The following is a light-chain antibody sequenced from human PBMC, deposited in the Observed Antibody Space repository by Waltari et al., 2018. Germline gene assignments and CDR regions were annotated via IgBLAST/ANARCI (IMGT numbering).Light chain of an antibody. CDR2: EGS. CDR3: CSYAGSSTCV. Sequence: QSALTQPVSVSGSPGQSITISCTGTSSDVGSYNLVSWYQQHPGKAPKLMIYEGSKRPSGVSNRFSGSKSGNTASLTISGLQAEDEADYYCCSYAGSSTCVFGGGTKLTVL. CDR1: SSDVGSYNL. V-gene: IGLV2-23*01. J-gene: IGLJ3*02.